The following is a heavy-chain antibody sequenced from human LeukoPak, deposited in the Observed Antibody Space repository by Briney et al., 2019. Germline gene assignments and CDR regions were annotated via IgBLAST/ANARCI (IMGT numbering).Heavy chain of an antibody. CDR3: ARDPRFALMVYAPEPNWFDP. Sequence: GGSLRLSCAASGFTFSSYAMSWVRQAPGKGLEWVSSISSSSSYIYYADSVKGRFTISRDNAKNSLYLQMNSLRAEDTAVYYCARDPRFALMVYAPEPNWFDPWGQGTLVTVSS. CDR1: GFTFSSYA. J-gene: IGHJ5*02. V-gene: IGHV3-21*01. D-gene: IGHD2-8*01. CDR2: ISSSSSYI.